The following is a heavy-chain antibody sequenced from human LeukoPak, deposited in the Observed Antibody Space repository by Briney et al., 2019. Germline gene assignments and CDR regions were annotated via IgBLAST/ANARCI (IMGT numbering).Heavy chain of an antibody. CDR3: AKASYCSSTSCYPSNPNWFDP. D-gene: IGHD2-2*01. Sequence: GGSLRLSCAASGFTFSGYAMSWVRQAPGKGLEWVSAISGSGGSTYYADSVKGRFTISRDNSKNTLYLQMNSLRAEDTAVYYCAKASYCSSTSCYPSNPNWFDPWGQGTLVTVSS. CDR1: GFTFSGYA. V-gene: IGHV3-23*01. J-gene: IGHJ5*02. CDR2: ISGSGGST.